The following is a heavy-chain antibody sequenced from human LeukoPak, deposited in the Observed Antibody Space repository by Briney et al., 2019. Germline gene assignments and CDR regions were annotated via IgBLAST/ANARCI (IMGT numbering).Heavy chain of an antibody. CDR3: AKDVGKWESLHFSDY. Sequence: GGSLRLSCLTSGFTFSTNAMSWVRQAPGKGLEWISGISGSGASTYYADSVTGRFTISRDNSRNTLYLQMNSLRGDDTAVYYCAKDVGKWESLHFSDYWGQGTLVTVSS. V-gene: IGHV3-23*01. D-gene: IGHD1-26*01. CDR1: GFTFSTNA. J-gene: IGHJ4*02. CDR2: ISGSGAST.